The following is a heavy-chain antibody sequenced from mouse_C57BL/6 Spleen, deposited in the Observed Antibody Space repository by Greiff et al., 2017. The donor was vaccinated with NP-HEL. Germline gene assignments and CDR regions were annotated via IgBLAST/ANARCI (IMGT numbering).Heavy chain of an antibody. V-gene: IGHV5-4*01. J-gene: IGHJ1*03. CDR1: GFTFSSYA. Sequence: EVQLVESGGGLVKPGGSLKLSCAASGFTFSSYAMSWVRQTPEKRLEWVATISDGGSYTYYPDNVKGRFTISRDNAKNNLYLQMSHLKSEDTAMYYCARGGIITTVVARYFDVWGTGTTVTVSS. D-gene: IGHD1-1*01. CDR3: ARGGIITTVVARYFDV. CDR2: ISDGGSYT.